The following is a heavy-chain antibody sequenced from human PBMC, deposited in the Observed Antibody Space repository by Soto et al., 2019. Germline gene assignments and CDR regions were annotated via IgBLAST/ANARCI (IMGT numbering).Heavy chain of an antibody. J-gene: IGHJ4*02. CDR1: GFSFTSYA. CDR2: ISNDGSNK. V-gene: IGHV3-30-3*01. D-gene: IGHD3-10*01. Sequence: QVPLVESGGGVAQPGRSLRLSFAASGFSFTSYAMHWVRQAPGKGLAWGALISNDGSNKHFADSVKGRFTITRDTSKNTLFLEVNSLTADDTAVYYCAGGSGYGSGRYTFGYWCKGTLGTVSS. CDR3: AGGSGYGSGRYTFGY.